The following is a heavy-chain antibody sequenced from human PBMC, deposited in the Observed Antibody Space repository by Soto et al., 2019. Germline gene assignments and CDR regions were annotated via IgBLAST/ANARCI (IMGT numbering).Heavy chain of an antibody. CDR2: ITSSADNT. V-gene: IGHV3-23*01. J-gene: IGHJ4*02. D-gene: IGHD3-16*01. CDR3: AKDCLRWAFDY. CDR1: GFTLSTYG. Sequence: PGGSLRLSCEASGFTLSTYGMTWVRQAPGKGLEWVSTITSSADNTYYADSVKGRFTISRDISKNTLYLQMSSLRVEDTAVYFCAKDCLRWAFDYWGQGTLVTVSS.